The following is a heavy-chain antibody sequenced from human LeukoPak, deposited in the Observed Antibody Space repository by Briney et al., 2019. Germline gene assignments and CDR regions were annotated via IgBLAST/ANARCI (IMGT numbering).Heavy chain of an antibody. CDR3: ARVGGYSGYDWGYYYMDV. V-gene: IGHV4-39*07. J-gene: IGHJ6*03. Sequence: SETLSLTCTVSGGSISSSSYYWGWIRQPPGKGLEWIGSIYYSGSTYYNPSLKSRVTISVDTSKNQFSLKLSSVTAADTAVYYCARVGGYSGYDWGYYYMDVWGKGTTVTVSS. D-gene: IGHD5-12*01. CDR2: IYYSGST. CDR1: GGSISSSSYY.